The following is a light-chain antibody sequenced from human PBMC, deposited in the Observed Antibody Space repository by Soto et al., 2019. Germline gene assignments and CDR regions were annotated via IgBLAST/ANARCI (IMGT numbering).Light chain of an antibody. CDR3: QQYVTSPWA. CDR2: GAS. Sequence: EIVLTQSPGTLSLSPGERATLSCRASLSVSSSFLAWYPQKPGQAPSLLIYGASNRATGIPDRFSGSGSGTDFTLTISRLEPEDFAVYYCQQYVTSPWAFGQGTKVAIE. V-gene: IGKV3-20*01. J-gene: IGKJ1*01. CDR1: LSVSSSF.